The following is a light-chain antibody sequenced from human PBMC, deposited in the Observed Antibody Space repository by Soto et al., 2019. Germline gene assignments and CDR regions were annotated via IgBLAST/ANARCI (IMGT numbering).Light chain of an antibody. CDR1: QDISRW. V-gene: IGKV1D-16*01. CDR2: AVS. Sequence: DIEMTQSPSSLSASVGDRVTITCRASQDISRWLAWYQQKPGKAPKSLIYAVSTLQSGVPSRFSGSGSGTDFTLTISSLQPEDSATYYCRQSYTVPYTFGQGTKLEVK. CDR3: RQSYTVPYT. J-gene: IGKJ2*01.